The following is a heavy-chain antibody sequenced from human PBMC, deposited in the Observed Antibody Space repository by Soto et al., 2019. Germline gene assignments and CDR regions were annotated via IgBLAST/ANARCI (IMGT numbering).Heavy chain of an antibody. V-gene: IGHV1-18*01. Sequence: QVQLVQSGAEVKKPGASVKVSCKASGYTFTSYGISWVRQAPGQGLEWMGWISAYNGNTNYAQKLQGRVTMTTDTTRSTAYMELRSLRSDDTAVYYCARDPRSYRYTRTAEKFDFWRQGTLVTVSS. CDR2: ISAYNGNT. CDR1: GYTFTSYG. J-gene: IGHJ4*02. D-gene: IGHD3-16*02. CDR3: ARDPRSYRYTRTAEKFDF.